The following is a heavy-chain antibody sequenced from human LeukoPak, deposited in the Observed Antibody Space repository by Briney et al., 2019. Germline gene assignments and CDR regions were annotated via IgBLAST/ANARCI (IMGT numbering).Heavy chain of an antibody. Sequence: ASVKVSCKASGYTFTSYAMNWVRQASGQGLEWMGWINTNTGNPTYAQGFTGRFVFSLDTSVSTAYLQISSLKAEDTAVYYCASGPQTPGIAAAGPPLYYGMDVWGQGTTVTVSS. CDR3: ASGPQTPGIAAAGPPLYYGMDV. D-gene: IGHD6-13*01. CDR1: GYTFTSYA. J-gene: IGHJ6*02. CDR2: INTNTGNP. V-gene: IGHV7-4-1*02.